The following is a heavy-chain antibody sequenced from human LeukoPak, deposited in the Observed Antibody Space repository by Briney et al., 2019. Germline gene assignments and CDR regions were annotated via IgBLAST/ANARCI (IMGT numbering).Heavy chain of an antibody. CDR1: GGSMNTYY. J-gene: IGHJ6*03. D-gene: IGHD5-12*01. CDR3: ARGGADAYDVYYLDV. CDR2: IYSSGGT. V-gene: IGHV4-4*07. Sequence: SETLSLTCSVSGGSMNTYYWSWIRQPAGAGLEWIWRIYSSGGTYYKPSLKSRVTGSIDTSRNQFSLNLSSVTAADTAVYYCARGGADAYDVYYLDVWGTGTTVTVSS.